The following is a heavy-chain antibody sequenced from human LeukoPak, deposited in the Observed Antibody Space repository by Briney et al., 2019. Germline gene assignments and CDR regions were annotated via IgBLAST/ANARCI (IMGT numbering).Heavy chain of an antibody. CDR1: GGSISSYY. Sequence: KSSETLSLTCTVSGGSISSYYWSWIRQPPGKGLEWIGYIYYSGSTNYNPSLKSRVTISVDTSKNQFSLKLSSATAADTAVYYCASSRNDILTGYNPYAFDIWGQGTMVTVSS. J-gene: IGHJ3*02. CDR2: IYYSGST. V-gene: IGHV4-59*01. D-gene: IGHD3-9*01. CDR3: ASSRNDILTGYNPYAFDI.